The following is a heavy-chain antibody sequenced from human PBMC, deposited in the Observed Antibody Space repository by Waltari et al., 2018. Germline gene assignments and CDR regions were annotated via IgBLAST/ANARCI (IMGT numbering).Heavy chain of an antibody. CDR3: ATYSSSYELDY. V-gene: IGHV1-69-2*01. CDR1: GYTFTDYY. CDR2: VDPEGGET. Sequence: EVQLVQSGAEVKKPGATVNISCKASGYTFTDYYLHWVQQAPGKGLEWMGRVDPEGGETIYAEKYQGRVTITADTSTDTAYMELSSLRSEDTAVYYCATYSSSYELDYWGQGTLVTVSS. D-gene: IGHD6-13*01. J-gene: IGHJ4*02.